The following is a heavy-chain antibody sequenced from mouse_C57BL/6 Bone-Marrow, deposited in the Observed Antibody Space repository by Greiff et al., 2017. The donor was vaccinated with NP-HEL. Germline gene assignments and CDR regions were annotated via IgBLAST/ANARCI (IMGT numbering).Heavy chain of an antibody. J-gene: IGHJ3*01. CDR2: IDPNSGGT. V-gene: IGHV1-72*01. D-gene: IGHD2-2*01. Sequence: VKLMESGAELVKPGASVKLSCKASGYTFTSYWMHWVKQRPGRGLEWIGRIDPNSGGTKYNEKFKSKATLTVDKPSSTAYMQLSSLTSEDSAVYYCARDSWDGYALLAYWGQGTLVTVSA. CDR3: ARDSWDGYALLAY. CDR1: GYTFTSYW.